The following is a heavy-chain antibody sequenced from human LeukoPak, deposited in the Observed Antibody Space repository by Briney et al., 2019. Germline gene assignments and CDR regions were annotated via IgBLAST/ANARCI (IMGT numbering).Heavy chain of an antibody. J-gene: IGHJ4*02. V-gene: IGHV3-30-3*01. Sequence: GRSLRLSCAASGFTFSDYAMDWVRQAPGKGLECVAVISSDVYDGTTEYYADSVKGRFTISRDNSKNTVYLQMNSLRGEDTAVYYCANGDSSGWYYFDYWGQGTLVSVSS. CDR2: ISSDVYDGTTE. CDR3: ANGDSSGWYYFDY. D-gene: IGHD6-19*01. CDR1: GFTFSDYA.